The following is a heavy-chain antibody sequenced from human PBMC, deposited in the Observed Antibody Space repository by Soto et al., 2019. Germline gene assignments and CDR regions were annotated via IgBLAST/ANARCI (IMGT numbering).Heavy chain of an antibody. Sequence: EVQLVESGGGLVQPGGSLRVSCAASGFTLRSHRIHWVRQAPGKGLEWVSRIDTDGGGTGYADSVKGRFTISTDNAKNTVYLQMNGLIAEDTAVYYCATVCDLWGQGTLVTVSS. J-gene: IGHJ5*02. CDR1: GFTLRSHR. D-gene: IGHD2-8*01. V-gene: IGHV3-74*01. CDR3: ATVCDL. CDR2: IDTDGGGT.